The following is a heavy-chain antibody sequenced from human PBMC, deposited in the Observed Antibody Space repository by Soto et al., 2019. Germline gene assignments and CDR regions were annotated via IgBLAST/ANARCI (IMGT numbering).Heavy chain of an antibody. D-gene: IGHD1-26*01. Sequence: QVQLVQSGAEAKKSGASVKISCKASGYSFTGYYIHWVRQAPGQGFEWMGEISPNSGGTKYAQKFQGRVTMTRDTSITTVYMDLSNLSPDDTAVYYCGKGRSGDVGVFYWGQGTLVTVYS. CDR3: GKGRSGDVGVFY. V-gene: IGHV1-2*02. J-gene: IGHJ4*02. CDR1: GYSFTGYY. CDR2: ISPNSGGT.